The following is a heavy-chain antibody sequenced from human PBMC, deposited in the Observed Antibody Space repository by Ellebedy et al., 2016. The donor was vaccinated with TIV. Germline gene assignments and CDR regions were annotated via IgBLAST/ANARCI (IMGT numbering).Heavy chain of an antibody. V-gene: IGHV3-11*01. CDR1: GFTFSDYY. Sequence: GESLKISCAASGFTFSDYYMSWIRQAPGKGLEWVSYISNSDSSIFYADSVKGRFTISRDNDKNLLYLQMNSLRAEDTAVYYCARDARFIDHQHNWFDPWGQGTLVTVSS. J-gene: IGHJ5*02. D-gene: IGHD2-2*01. CDR2: ISNSDSSI. CDR3: ARDARFIDHQHNWFDP.